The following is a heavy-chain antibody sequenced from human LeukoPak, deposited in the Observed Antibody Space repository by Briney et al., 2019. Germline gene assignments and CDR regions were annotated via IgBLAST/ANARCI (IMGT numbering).Heavy chain of an antibody. V-gene: IGHV4-34*01. Sequence: GSLRLSCAASGFTFSSYEMNWVRQPPGKGLEWIGEINHSGSTNYNPSLKSRVTISVDTSKNQFSLKLSSVTAADTAVYYCARRRITMVRGVRNWFDPWGQGTLVTVSS. J-gene: IGHJ5*02. CDR1: GFTFSSYE. CDR2: INHSGST. D-gene: IGHD3-10*01. CDR3: ARRRITMVRGVRNWFDP.